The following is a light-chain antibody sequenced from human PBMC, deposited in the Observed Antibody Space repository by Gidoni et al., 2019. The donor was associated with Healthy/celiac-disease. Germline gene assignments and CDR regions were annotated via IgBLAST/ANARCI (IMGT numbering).Light chain of an antibody. CDR1: QSVSSN. CDR3: QKCNNWPLA. Sequence: EIVMTQSPATLSVSPGERATLSCRASQSVSSNLAWYQQKPGQAPRLLIYDASTRATGIPARLSGSGSGTEFNLTISSLESEDFAVYYCQKCNNWPLAFGGGTKVEIK. J-gene: IGKJ4*01. V-gene: IGKV3-15*01. CDR2: DAS.